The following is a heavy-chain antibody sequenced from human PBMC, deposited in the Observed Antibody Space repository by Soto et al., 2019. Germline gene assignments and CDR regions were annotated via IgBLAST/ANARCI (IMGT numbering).Heavy chain of an antibody. D-gene: IGHD6-19*01. V-gene: IGHV1-3*01. CDR1: GYTFSNYG. Sequence: ASVKVSCMASGYTFSNYGIHWVRQAPGQRLEWMGWINAGNGNTKYSQKFQDRVTITRDTSATTAYMELSNLRSEDTAVFYCARSGYSSGWYHWYFDLWGRGTLVT. CDR3: ARSGYSSGWYHWYFDL. J-gene: IGHJ2*01. CDR2: INAGNGNT.